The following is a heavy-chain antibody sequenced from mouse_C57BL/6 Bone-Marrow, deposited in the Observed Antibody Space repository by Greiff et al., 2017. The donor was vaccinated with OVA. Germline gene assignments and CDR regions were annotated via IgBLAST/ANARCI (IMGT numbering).Heavy chain of an antibody. CDR1: GFTFSSYG. J-gene: IGHJ2*01. CDR3: ARPDYYGSSFDY. V-gene: IGHV5-6*01. Sequence: EVQLVESGGDLVKPGGSLKLSCAASGFTFSSYGMSWVRQTPDKRLEWVATISSGGSYTYYPDSVKGRFTISRDNAKNTLYLQMSSLKSEDTAMYYCARPDYYGSSFDYWGQGTTLTVSS. CDR2: ISSGGSYT. D-gene: IGHD1-1*01.